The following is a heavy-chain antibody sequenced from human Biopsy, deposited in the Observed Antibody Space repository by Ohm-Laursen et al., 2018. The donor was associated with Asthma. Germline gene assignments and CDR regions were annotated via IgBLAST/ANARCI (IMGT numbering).Heavy chain of an antibody. J-gene: IGHJ4*02. D-gene: IGHD2-2*01. Sequence: SVKVSCKASGGTFGNYAISWVRQAPGLGLEWMGGISPVFGSTNIAQKFQGRVTISADDSTSTAYMELSSLSSEDTALYYCARGPEYVRSSGALDYWGQGTLVTVSS. CDR3: ARGPEYVRSSGALDY. CDR2: ISPVFGST. CDR1: GGTFGNYA. V-gene: IGHV1-69*13.